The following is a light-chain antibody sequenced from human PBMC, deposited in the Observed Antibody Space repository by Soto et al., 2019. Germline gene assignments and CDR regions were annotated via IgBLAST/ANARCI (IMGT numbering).Light chain of an antibody. CDR1: QGISNY. V-gene: IGKV1-27*01. CDR3: QKYDSAPWT. CDR2: DAS. J-gene: IGKJ1*01. Sequence: DIQMTQSPSSLSASVRDRVTITCRASQGISNYLAWYQQKPGKVPKLLIYDASTLQSGVPSRFSGIGSGTDFNLTISSLQPEDVDTYSCQKYDSAPWTFGQGTKVEIK.